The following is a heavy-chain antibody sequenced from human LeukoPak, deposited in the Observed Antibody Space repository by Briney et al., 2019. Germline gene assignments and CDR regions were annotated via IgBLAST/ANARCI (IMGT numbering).Heavy chain of an antibody. J-gene: IGHJ4*02. Sequence: SETLSLTCTVSGGSISSYYWNWIRQPPGKGLEWIAYIYYSGNTNYNPSLKSRVTISVDTSKNQFSLKLSSVTAADTAVYYCATGVHGIAAAGDYYFDYWGQGTLVTVSS. CDR1: GGSISSYY. V-gene: IGHV4-59*01. CDR2: IYYSGNT. D-gene: IGHD6-13*01. CDR3: ATGVHGIAAAGDYYFDY.